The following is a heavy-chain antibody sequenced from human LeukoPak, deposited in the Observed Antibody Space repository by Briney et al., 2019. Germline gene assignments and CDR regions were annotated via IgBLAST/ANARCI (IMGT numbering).Heavy chain of an antibody. J-gene: IGHJ4*02. CDR3: ARHPVGSYLYYFDY. V-gene: IGHV4-38-2*01. Sequence: SETLSLTCAVSGYSISSGYYWGWIRQPPGKGLEWIGSIYYSGSTYYNPSLKCRVTISVDTSKNQFSLKLSSVTAADTAVYYCARHPVGSYLYYFDYWGQGTLVTVSS. CDR1: GYSISSGYY. CDR2: IYYSGST. D-gene: IGHD5-18*01.